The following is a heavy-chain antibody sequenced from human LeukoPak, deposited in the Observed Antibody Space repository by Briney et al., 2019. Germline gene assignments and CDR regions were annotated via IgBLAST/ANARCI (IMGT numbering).Heavy chain of an antibody. Sequence: SETLSLTCTVSGGSISSSSYYWGWIRQPPGKGLEWIGYIYYSGSTYYNPSLKSRVTISGDTSKNQFSLKLSSVTAADTAVYYCARGSDIVATIWFDPWGQGILVTVSS. D-gene: IGHD5-12*01. CDR2: IYYSGST. CDR1: GGSISSSSYY. V-gene: IGHV4-31*03. CDR3: ARGSDIVATIWFDP. J-gene: IGHJ5*02.